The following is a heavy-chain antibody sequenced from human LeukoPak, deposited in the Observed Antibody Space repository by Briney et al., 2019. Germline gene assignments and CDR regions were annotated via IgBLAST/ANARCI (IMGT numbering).Heavy chain of an antibody. CDR3: ARAPYGGNLNWFDP. V-gene: IGHV3-48*01. CDR2: ISSSSSTI. J-gene: IGHJ5*02. D-gene: IGHD4-23*01. Sequence: GGSLRLSCAASGFTFSSYSMNWVGQAPGKGLEWVSYISSSSSTIYYADSVKGRFTISRDNAKNSLYLQMNSLRAEDTAVYYCARAPYGGNLNWFDPWGQGTLVTVSS. CDR1: GFTFSSYS.